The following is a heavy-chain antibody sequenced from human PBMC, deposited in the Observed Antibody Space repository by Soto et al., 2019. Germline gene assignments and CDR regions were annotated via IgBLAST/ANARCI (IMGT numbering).Heavy chain of an antibody. D-gene: IGHD1-1*01. CDR2: NCATGTT. CDR3: VRDGTKTLRDWFDP. Sequence: PSETLSLTCTVSGASISGFYWSWIRKSAGKGLEWIGRNCATGTTVYNPTLKSRVMMSVDTSKKQFSLKLRSVTAADTAVYYCVRDGTKTLRDWFDPWGQGISVTVSS. J-gene: IGHJ5*02. CDR1: GASISGFY. V-gene: IGHV4-4*07.